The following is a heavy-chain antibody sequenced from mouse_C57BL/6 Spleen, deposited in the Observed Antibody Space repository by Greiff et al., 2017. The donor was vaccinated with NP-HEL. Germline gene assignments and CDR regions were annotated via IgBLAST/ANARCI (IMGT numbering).Heavy chain of an antibody. V-gene: IGHV1-19*01. Sequence: VQLQQSGPVLVKPGASVKMSCKASGYTFTDYYLNWVKQSPGTSLEWIGVLNPYNGGTSYNQKCKGKATLTFDKSSSTAYLELNSLTAEDSAVYCCSRADSLYYFDYWGQGTTLTVSS. J-gene: IGHJ2*01. CDR2: LNPYNGGT. D-gene: IGHD6-1*01. CDR3: SRADSLYYFDY. CDR1: GYTFTDYY.